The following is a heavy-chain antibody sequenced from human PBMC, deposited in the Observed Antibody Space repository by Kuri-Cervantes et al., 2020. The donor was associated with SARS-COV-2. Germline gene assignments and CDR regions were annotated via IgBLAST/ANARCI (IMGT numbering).Heavy chain of an antibody. V-gene: IGHV3-11*01. CDR2: ISSSGSTI. Sequence: LSLTCTVSGGSISSSSYYWGWIRQPPGKGLEWVSYISSSGSTIYYADSVKGRFTISRGNAKNSLYLQMNSLRAEDTAVYYCASPFDWLSSWGQGTLVTVSS. CDR3: ASPFDWLSS. CDR1: GGSISSSSYY. D-gene: IGHD3-9*01. J-gene: IGHJ4*02.